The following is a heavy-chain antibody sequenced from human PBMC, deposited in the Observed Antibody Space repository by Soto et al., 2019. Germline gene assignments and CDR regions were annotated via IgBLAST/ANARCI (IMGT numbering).Heavy chain of an antibody. V-gene: IGHV3-74*01. CDR2: INSDGSST. Sequence: GGSLRLSCAASGFTFSSYWMHWVRQAPGKGLVWVSRINSDGSSTSYADFVKGRFTISRDNAKNTLYLQMNSLRAEDTAVYYCARESYSSSWYAHWGQGTLVTVSS. CDR1: GFTFSSYW. J-gene: IGHJ1*01. CDR3: ARESYSSSWYAH. D-gene: IGHD6-13*01.